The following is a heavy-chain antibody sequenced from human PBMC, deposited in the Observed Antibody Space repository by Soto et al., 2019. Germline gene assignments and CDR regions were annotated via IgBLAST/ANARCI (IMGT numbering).Heavy chain of an antibody. CDR2: IKSKTDGGTT. CDR3: TTDHSGSYGGAFDI. D-gene: IGHD1-26*01. Sequence: GGSLRLSCAASGFTFSNAWMSWVRQAPGKGLEWVGRIKSKTDGGTTDYAAPVKGRFTISRDDSKNTLYLQMNSLKTEDTAVYYCTTDHSGSYGGAFDIWGQGTMVTVSS. J-gene: IGHJ3*02. V-gene: IGHV3-15*01. CDR1: GFTFSNAW.